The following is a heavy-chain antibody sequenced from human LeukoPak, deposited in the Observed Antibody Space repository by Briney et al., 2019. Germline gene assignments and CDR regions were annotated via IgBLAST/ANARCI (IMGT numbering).Heavy chain of an antibody. D-gene: IGHD3-3*01. V-gene: IGHV3-48*03. Sequence: GGSLRLSCAASGFNFSNYEMNWIRQAPGRGLEWISAMSRGGITICYADSVKGRFIISRDDARNSVFLQMTSLRPDDTGIYYCARERAGDPGGEEVFGAAPYDYWGQGTLVTVSS. J-gene: IGHJ4*02. CDR3: ARERAGDPGGEEVFGAAPYDY. CDR2: MSRGGITI. CDR1: GFNFSNYE.